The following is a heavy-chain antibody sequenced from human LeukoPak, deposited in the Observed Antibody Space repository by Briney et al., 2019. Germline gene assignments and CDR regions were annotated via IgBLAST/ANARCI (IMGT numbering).Heavy chain of an antibody. V-gene: IGHV1-2*02. D-gene: IGHD6-19*01. J-gene: IGHJ5*02. CDR3: ARVKGSGWLNWFDP. CDR2: INPNSGGT. Sequence: EASVKVSCKASGYTFTGYYMHWVRQAPGQGLEWMGWINPNSGGTNYAQKFQGRVTMTRDTSISTAYMELSRLRSDDTAVYYCARVKGSGWLNWFDPWGQGTLVTVSS. CDR1: GYTFTGYY.